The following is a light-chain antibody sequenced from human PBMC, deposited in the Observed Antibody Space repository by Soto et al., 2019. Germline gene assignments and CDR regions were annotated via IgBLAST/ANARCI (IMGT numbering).Light chain of an antibody. CDR1: SSNVGSNI. Sequence: QSVVTQPPSASGTPGQRVTISCSGSSSNVGSNIVNWYQQFPGTAPKLLIYENNQRPSGVPDRFSGSKSGTSASLAISGLQSEDEADYYCATWDDRLNVVLLGGGTKLTVL. J-gene: IGLJ2*01. CDR3: ATWDDRLNVVL. V-gene: IGLV1-44*01. CDR2: ENN.